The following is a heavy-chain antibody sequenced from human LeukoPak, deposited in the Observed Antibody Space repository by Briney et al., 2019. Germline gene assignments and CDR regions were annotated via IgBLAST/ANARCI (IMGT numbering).Heavy chain of an antibody. J-gene: IGHJ4*02. CDR3: ASRDDYGDYLDY. V-gene: IGHV5-10-1*01. Sequence: GESLKISCKGSGYSFTSYWISWVRQMPGKGLEWMGRIDPSDSYTNYSPSFQGHVTISADKSISTAYLQWSSLKASDTAMYYCASRDDYGDYLDYWGQGTLSPSPQ. D-gene: IGHD4-17*01. CDR1: GYSFTSYW. CDR2: IDPSDSYT.